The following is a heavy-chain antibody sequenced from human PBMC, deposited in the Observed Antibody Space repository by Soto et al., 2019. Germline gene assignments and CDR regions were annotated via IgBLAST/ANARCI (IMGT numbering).Heavy chain of an antibody. CDR1: GGSISSGGYY. J-gene: IGHJ5*02. V-gene: IGHV4-31*03. CDR2: IYYSGST. CDR3: ASVYSSGYYHWFDP. D-gene: IGHD3-22*01. Sequence: QVQLQESGPGLVKPSQTLSLTCTVSGGSISSGGYYWSWIRQHPGKGLEWIGYIYYSGSTYYNPSLKSGVTIAVDTAKNQFSLKLSSGTAADTAVYYCASVYSSGYYHWFDPWGQGTLVTVSS.